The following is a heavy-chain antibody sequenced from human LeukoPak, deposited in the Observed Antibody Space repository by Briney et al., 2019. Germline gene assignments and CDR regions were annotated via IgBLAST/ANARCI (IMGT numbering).Heavy chain of an antibody. CDR3: ARSLRYDILTGYDYYYGMDV. J-gene: IGHJ6*04. CDR2: IYPGDSDT. D-gene: IGHD3-9*01. CDR1: GYSFTSYW. V-gene: IGHV5-51*01. Sequence: GESLKISCKGSGYSFTSYWIGWVRQMPGKGLEWMGIIYPGDSDTRYSPSLQGQVIISADKSISTAYLQWSSLKASDTAMYYCARSLRYDILTGYDYYYGMDVWGKGTTVTVSS.